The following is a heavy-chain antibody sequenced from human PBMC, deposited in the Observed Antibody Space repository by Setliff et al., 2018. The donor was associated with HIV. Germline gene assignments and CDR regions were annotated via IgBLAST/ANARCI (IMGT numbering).Heavy chain of an antibody. CDR2: IDPSDSYT. J-gene: IGHJ5*02. CDR1: GYSFTSYW. CDR3: ARAYGSGSYYDLGGFDP. D-gene: IGHD3-10*01. V-gene: IGHV5-10-1*01. Sequence: PGASLKISCKGSGYSFTSYWITWVRQMPGKGLEWMGRIDPSDSYTNYSPSLQGHVTISVDKSISTAYLQWSSLKASDTAMYYCARAYGSGSYYDLGGFDPWGQGTLVTVSS.